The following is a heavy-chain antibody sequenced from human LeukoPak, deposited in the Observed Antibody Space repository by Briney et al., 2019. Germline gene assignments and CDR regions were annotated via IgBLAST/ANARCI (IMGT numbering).Heavy chain of an antibody. V-gene: IGHV3-23*01. CDR1: GFTFSRYA. J-gene: IGHJ4*02. D-gene: IGHD6-13*01. Sequence: GGSLRLSCAASGFTFSRYAMSWVRQAPGKGLEWVSVISGSSDSTYYADSVKGRFTISRDLSKNTLYLQMNSLSADDTAVFYCAKLSMASASDGGYWGQGTLVTVSS. CDR3: AKLSMASASDGGY. CDR2: ISGSSDST.